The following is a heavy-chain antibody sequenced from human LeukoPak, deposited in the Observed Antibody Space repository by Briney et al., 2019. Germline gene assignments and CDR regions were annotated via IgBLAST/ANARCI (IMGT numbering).Heavy chain of an antibody. V-gene: IGHV3-74*01. J-gene: IGHJ6*02. CDR2: INSDESST. Sequence: GGSLRLSCAASGFTFSSYWMHWVRQAPGKGLVWVSRINSDESSTSYADSVKGRFTISRDNAKNTLYLQTNSLRAEDTAVYYCARDSSGWYMSLYYYYYGMDVWGQGTTVTVSS. CDR1: GFTFSSYW. D-gene: IGHD6-19*01. CDR3: ARDSSGWYMSLYYYYYGMDV.